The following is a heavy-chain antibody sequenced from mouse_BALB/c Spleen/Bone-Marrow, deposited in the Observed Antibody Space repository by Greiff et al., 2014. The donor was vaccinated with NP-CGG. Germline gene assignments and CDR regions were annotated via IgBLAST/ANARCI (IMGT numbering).Heavy chain of an antibody. J-gene: IGHJ3*01. CDR1: GYTFTSYW. D-gene: IGHD2-4*01. V-gene: IGHV1-69*02. CDR3: ARTYYDYDWFAY. CDR2: IDPSDSYT. Sequence: VQLQESGVEFVKPGASVKLSCKASGYTFTSYWMHWVKQRPGQGLEWIGEIDPSDSYTKYNQNFKGKATLTVDKSSSSAYMQLSILTSENAAVYYCARTYYDYDWFAYWGQGTLVTVSA.